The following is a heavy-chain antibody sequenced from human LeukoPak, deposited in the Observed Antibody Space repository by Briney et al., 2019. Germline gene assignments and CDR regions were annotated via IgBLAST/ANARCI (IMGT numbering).Heavy chain of an antibody. V-gene: IGHV3-33*06. CDR3: AKGFLTGYLYYFDY. CDR1: GFTFSSYG. CDR2: IWYDGSNK. J-gene: IGHJ4*02. D-gene: IGHD3-9*01. Sequence: PGGSLRLSCAASGFTFSSYGMHWVRQAPDKGLEWVAVIWYDGSNKFYADSVKGRFTISRDNSKNTLYLQMNSLTAEDTAVYYCAKGFLTGYLYYFDYWGQGTLVTVSS.